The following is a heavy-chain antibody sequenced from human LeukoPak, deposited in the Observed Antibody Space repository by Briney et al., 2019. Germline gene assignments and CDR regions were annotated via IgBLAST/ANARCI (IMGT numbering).Heavy chain of an antibody. CDR2: ISHDGNTK. CDR3: AREIIGAASAFDC. V-gene: IGHV3-30*03. D-gene: IGHD3-16*02. J-gene: IGHJ4*02. Sequence: PGGSLRLSCAASGFSFSSHGMHWVRQAPGKGLEWVAVISHDGNTKYYADSVKGRFTITRDNSKNTLFLQTNSLRADDTAMYYCAREIIGAASAFDCWSQGTLVTVSS. CDR1: GFSFSSHG.